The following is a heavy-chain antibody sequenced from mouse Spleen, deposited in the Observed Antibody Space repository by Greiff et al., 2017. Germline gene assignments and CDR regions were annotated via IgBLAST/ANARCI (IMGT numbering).Heavy chain of an antibody. Sequence: EVMLVESGGGLVKPGGSLKLSCAASGFTFSDYGMHWVRQAPEKGLEWVAYISSGSSTIYYADTVKGRFTISRDNAKNTLFLQMTSLRSEDTAMYYCAKGVITTATRYFDVWGAGTTVTVSS. CDR1: GFTFSDYG. CDR2: ISSGSSTI. D-gene: IGHD1-2*01. CDR3: AKGVITTATRYFDV. J-gene: IGHJ1*01. V-gene: IGHV5-17*01.